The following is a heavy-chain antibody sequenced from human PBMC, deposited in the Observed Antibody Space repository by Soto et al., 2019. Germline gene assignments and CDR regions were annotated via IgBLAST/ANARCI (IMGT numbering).Heavy chain of an antibody. D-gene: IGHD6-13*01. J-gene: IGHJ5*02. V-gene: IGHV4-4*02. Sequence: QVQLQESGPGLVKPSGTLSLTCAVSSGSISSSNWWSWVRQPPGKGLEWIGEIYHSGSTNYNPSLKSRVTISVDKSKNQFSLKLSSVTAADTAVYYCASKRPYSSSWYNWFDPWGQGTLVTVSS. CDR2: IYHSGST. CDR1: SGSISSSNW. CDR3: ASKRPYSSSWYNWFDP.